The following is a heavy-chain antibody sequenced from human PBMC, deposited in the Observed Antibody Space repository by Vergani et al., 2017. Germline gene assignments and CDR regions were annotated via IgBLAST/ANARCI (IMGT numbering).Heavy chain of an antibody. CDR2: IYYSGST. D-gene: IGHD6-13*01. CDR3: ATDTYSSSWYSFDY. J-gene: IGHJ4*02. V-gene: IGHV4-31*03. Sequence: QVQLQESGPGLVKPSQTLSLTCTVSGCSISSGGYYCSWIRQHPGKGLEWIGYIYYSGSTYYNQSLKSRVTISVDTSKNQFSLKLSSVTDADTAVYYCATDTYSSSWYSFDYWGQGTLVTVSS. CDR1: GCSISSGGYY.